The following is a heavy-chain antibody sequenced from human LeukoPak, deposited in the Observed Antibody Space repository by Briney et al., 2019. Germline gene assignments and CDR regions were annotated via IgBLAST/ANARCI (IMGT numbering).Heavy chain of an antibody. CDR2: ISTRSTYI. D-gene: IGHD3-22*01. V-gene: IGHV3-21*01. Sequence: GGSLRLSCAASGFTFSYYAMNWVRQAPGKGLEWVSSISTRSTYIYYADSLKGRFTISRDNAENSLYLQMNSLRAEDTAVYYCARFRNYYDSSGYYPTYYFDYWGQGTLVTVSS. CDR3: ARFRNYYDSSGYYPTYYFDY. CDR1: GFTFSYYA. J-gene: IGHJ4*02.